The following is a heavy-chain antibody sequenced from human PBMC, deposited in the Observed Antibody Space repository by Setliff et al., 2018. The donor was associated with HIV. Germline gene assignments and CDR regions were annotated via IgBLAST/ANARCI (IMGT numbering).Heavy chain of an antibody. Sequence: PSETLSLTCTVSGGSISGYYGSWVRQPPEKRLELIGFIHYSGSSDYNPSLKSRITISVDMSRNQFSLVLSSVTAADTAVYYCARFQAWQLGRRGGYYYYMDVWGKGTTVTVSS. J-gene: IGHJ6*03. D-gene: IGHD1-1*01. CDR2: IHYSGSS. V-gene: IGHV4-59*01. CDR1: GGSISGYY. CDR3: ARFQAWQLGRRGGYYYYMDV.